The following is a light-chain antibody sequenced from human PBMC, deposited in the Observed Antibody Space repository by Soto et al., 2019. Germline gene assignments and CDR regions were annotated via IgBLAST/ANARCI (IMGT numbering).Light chain of an antibody. CDR2: AAS. J-gene: IGKJ5*01. CDR1: QAIRPD. CDR3: QHLDSYPIT. Sequence: DIQLTQSPSFLSTSVGDRVTIICRASQAIRPDLAWYQQKPGRAPKLLIYAASTLQTGVPSGFSGSGSGTEFPLTISSLQPEDFANYYCQHLDSYPITFGPGTRLEIK. V-gene: IGKV1-9*01.